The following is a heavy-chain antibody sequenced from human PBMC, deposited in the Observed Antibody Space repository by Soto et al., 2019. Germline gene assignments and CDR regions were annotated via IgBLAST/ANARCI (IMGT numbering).Heavy chain of an antibody. CDR3: ARGSAVRDYVWGSYRQTTYYFDY. J-gene: IGHJ4*02. V-gene: IGHV4-34*01. CDR1: GGSFSGYY. Sequence: SETLSLTCAFYGGSFSGYYWSWIRQPPGKGLEWIGEINHSGSTNYNPSLKSRVTISVGTSKNQFSLKLSSVTAADTAVYYCARGSAVRDYVWGSYRQTTYYFDYWGQGTLVTVSS. CDR2: INHSGST. D-gene: IGHD3-16*02.